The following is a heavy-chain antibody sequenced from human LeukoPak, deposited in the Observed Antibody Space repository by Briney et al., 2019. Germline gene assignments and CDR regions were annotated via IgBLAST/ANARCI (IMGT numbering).Heavy chain of an antibody. V-gene: IGHV1-2*04. D-gene: IGHD3-16*02. CDR1: GYTFTAYY. CDR3: ARGTTGSYLGY. J-gene: IGHJ4*02. Sequence: ASVKVSCKASGYTFTAYYLYWVRQAPGQGLEWMGWINPNSGGTNYAQKFKGWVTLTRDTSINTTYMELSRLASDVTAVCFCARGTTGSYLGYWGQGTLVTVSS. CDR2: INPNSGGT.